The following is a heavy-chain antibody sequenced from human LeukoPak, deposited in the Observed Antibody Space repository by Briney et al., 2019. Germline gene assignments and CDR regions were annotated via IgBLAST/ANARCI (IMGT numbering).Heavy chain of an antibody. CDR1: GYTFTNDW. J-gene: IGHJ4*02. V-gene: IGHV3-7*04. D-gene: IGHD2/OR15-2a*01. CDR3: TRDTESKVFLSDY. CDR2: IKQDGSEK. Sequence: GGSLRLSCAASGYTFTNDWMSWVRQAPGKGLEWVANIKQDGSEKYYVDSVKGRFTISRDNAKNSLYLQMNSLRADDTAVYYCTRDTESKVFLSDYWGQGTLVTVSS.